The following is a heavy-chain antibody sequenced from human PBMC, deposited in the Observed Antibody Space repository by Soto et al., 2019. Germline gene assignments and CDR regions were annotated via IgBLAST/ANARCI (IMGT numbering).Heavy chain of an antibody. V-gene: IGHV5-51*01. Sequence: GESLKISCKGSGYSFTSYWIGWVRQMPGKGLEWMGIIYPGDSDTRYSPSFQGQVTISADKSISTAYLQWSSLKASDTAMYYCARQRYFDWFSRDAFDSWGQGTMVTVSS. CDR3: ARQRYFDWFSRDAFDS. CDR2: IYPGDSDT. J-gene: IGHJ3*02. CDR1: GYSFTSYW. D-gene: IGHD3-9*01.